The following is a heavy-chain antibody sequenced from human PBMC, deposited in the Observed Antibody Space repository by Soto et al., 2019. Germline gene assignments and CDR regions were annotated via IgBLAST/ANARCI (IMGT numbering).Heavy chain of an antibody. Sequence: GASVKVSCKASGYTFTSYDINWVRQATGQGLEWMGWMSPNSGNTGYAQKFQGRVTMTRNTSISTAYMELSSLRSEDTAVYYCARGIAVAGIMGVDYWGQGTLVTVSS. D-gene: IGHD6-19*01. CDR3: ARGIAVAGIMGVDY. V-gene: IGHV1-8*01. J-gene: IGHJ4*02. CDR1: GYTFTSYD. CDR2: MSPNSGNT.